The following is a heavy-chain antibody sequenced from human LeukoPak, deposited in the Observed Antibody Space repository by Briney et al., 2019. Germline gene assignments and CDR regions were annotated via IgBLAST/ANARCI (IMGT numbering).Heavy chain of an antibody. CDR1: RFTFSSYG. CDR3: ARGLVVVPAAPFDY. D-gene: IGHD2-2*01. Sequence: GGSLRLSCAASRFTFSSYGMHWVRQAPGKGLEWVAFIQYGGTNKYYGDSVKGRFTISRDNAKNSLYLQMNSLRAEDTAVYYCARGLVVVPAAPFDYWGQGTLVTVSS. J-gene: IGHJ4*02. V-gene: IGHV3-30*02. CDR2: IQYGGTNK.